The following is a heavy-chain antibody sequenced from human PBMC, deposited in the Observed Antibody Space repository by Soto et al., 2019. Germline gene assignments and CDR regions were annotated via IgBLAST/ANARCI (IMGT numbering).Heavy chain of an antibody. CDR3: AKGRTEGDFWSLYQHYIGMDA. CDR2: ISYDGSYT. V-gene: IGHV3-30*18. D-gene: IGHD3-3*01. CDR1: GFSFSSYA. J-gene: IGHJ6*04. Sequence: EGSLRLSCSASGFSFSSYAMHWVLRAPGKGLEWVAVISYDGSYTYYADSVRGRVTISRDNSKNTQFLQMTSLRGEDTAVYFCAKGRTEGDFWSLYQHYIGMDAWGRGTTVTVSS.